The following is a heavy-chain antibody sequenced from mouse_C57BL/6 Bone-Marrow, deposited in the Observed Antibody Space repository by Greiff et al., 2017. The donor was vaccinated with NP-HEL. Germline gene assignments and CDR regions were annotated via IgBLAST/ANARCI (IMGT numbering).Heavy chain of an antibody. Sequence: VQLQQSGAELARPGASVKLSCKASGYTFTSYGISWVKQRTGQGLEWIGEIYPRNGNTYYNEKFKGKATLTADKSSSTAYMELRSLTSEDSAVYFCASLITTVVAKWYFDVWGKGTTVTVSS. D-gene: IGHD1-1*01. J-gene: IGHJ1*03. CDR3: ASLITTVVAKWYFDV. V-gene: IGHV1-81*01. CDR2: IYPRNGNT. CDR1: GYTFTSYG.